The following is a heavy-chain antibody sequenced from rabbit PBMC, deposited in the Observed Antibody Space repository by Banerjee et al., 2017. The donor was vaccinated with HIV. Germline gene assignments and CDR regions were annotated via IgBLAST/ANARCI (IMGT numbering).Heavy chain of an antibody. D-gene: IGHD2-1*01. J-gene: IGHJ3*01. CDR2: IDPVFGST. Sequence: ELVESGGGLVQPGESLKLSCKASGFDFSTYGVSWVRQAPGKGLEWIGYIDPVFGSTYYASWVNGRFTIYSHNAQNTLYLEMNSLTAADTATYFCVRDGDYGAPLNRLHLWGQGTLVTVS. CDR1: GFDFSTYG. V-gene: IGHV1S47*01. CDR3: VRDGDYGAPLNRLHL.